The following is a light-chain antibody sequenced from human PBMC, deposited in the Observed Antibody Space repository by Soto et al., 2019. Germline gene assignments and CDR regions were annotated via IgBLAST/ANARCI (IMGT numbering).Light chain of an antibody. Sequence: QSVLTQPPSASGTPGQRVTISCSGSSSNIGSNTVNWYQQLPGTAPKLLIYSNNQRPSGVPDRFSGSKSGTSASLAISGLQSEDEADYYCAAWDDSLNGRYVFGTGTTVT. V-gene: IGLV1-44*01. CDR3: AAWDDSLNGRYV. J-gene: IGLJ1*01. CDR1: SSNIGSNT. CDR2: SNN.